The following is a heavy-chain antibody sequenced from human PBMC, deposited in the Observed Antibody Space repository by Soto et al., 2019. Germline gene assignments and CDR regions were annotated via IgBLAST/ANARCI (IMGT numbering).Heavy chain of an antibody. V-gene: IGHV1-69*02. CDR3: ARALMEEYYYYYMDV. D-gene: IGHD2-8*01. J-gene: IGHJ6*03. Sequence: SVKVSCKASGGTFSSYTISWVRQAPGQGLEWMGRIIPILGIANYAQKFQGRVTITADKSTSTAYMELSSLRSEDTAVYYCARALMEEYYYYYMDVWGKGTAVTVSS. CDR1: GGTFSSYT. CDR2: IIPILGIA.